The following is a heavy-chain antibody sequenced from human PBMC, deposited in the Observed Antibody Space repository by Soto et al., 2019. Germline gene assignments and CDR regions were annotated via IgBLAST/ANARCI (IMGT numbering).Heavy chain of an antibody. CDR2: MNPNSGNT. Sequence: ASVKVSCKASGYTFTSYDINWVRQATGQGLEWMGWMNPNSGNTGYAQKFQGRVTMTRNTSISTAYMELSSLRSEDTAVYYCARGTGFGGVVIDYYGMDVWGQGTTVTVSS. V-gene: IGHV1-8*01. D-gene: IGHD3-16*01. CDR1: GYTFTSYD. CDR3: ARGTGFGGVVIDYYGMDV. J-gene: IGHJ6*02.